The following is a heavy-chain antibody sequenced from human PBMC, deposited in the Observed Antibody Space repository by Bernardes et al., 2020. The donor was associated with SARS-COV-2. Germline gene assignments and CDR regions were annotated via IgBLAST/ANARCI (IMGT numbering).Heavy chain of an antibody. CDR1: GFTFSDYD. CDR2: IGTAGDS. CDR3: ARGGRGTGWFDP. V-gene: IGHV3-13*01. D-gene: IGHD1-1*01. Sequence: VGSLRLSCAASGFTFSDYDLHWIRQSARKGLEWVSYIGTAGDSYYRASVKGQFTISRDDAKNFFYLQMDNLRVDDTAVYFCARGGRGTGWFDPWGQGTLVTVSS. J-gene: IGHJ5*02.